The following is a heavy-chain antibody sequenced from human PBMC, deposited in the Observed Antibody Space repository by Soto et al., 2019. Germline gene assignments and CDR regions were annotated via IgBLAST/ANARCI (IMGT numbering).Heavy chain of an antibody. J-gene: IGHJ5*02. D-gene: IGHD1-26*01. CDR1: GGSISSGCYY. CDR2: IYYSGST. Sequence: SETLSLTCTVSGGSISSGCYYWSWIRQHPGKGLEWIGYIYYSGSTYYNPSLKSRVTISVDTSKNQFSLKLSSVTAADAAVYYSARVEDSGSYEENWFDPWGQGTLLTVSS. CDR3: ARVEDSGSYEENWFDP. V-gene: IGHV4-31*03.